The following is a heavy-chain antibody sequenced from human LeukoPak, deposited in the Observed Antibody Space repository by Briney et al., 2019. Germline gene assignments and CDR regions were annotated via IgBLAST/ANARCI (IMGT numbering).Heavy chain of an antibody. CDR3: ARDQVVPAANHIFDY. CDR2: INPNSGGT. Sequence: ASVKVSCKASGYTFTGYYMHWVRQAPGQGLEWMGWINPNSGGTNYAQKFQGRVTMTRDTSISTAYMELSSLRSEDTAVYYCARDQVVPAANHIFDYWGQGTLVTASS. D-gene: IGHD2-2*01. CDR1: GYTFTGYY. V-gene: IGHV1-2*02. J-gene: IGHJ4*02.